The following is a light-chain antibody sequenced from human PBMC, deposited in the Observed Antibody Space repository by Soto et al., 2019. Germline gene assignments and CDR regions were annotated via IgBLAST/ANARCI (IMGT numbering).Light chain of an antibody. J-gene: IGLJ1*01. V-gene: IGLV2-14*03. CDR3: SSFTSASTRI. CDR1: SSDIGAFNF. Sequence: QSALTQPASVSGSPGQSISIPCTGTSSDIGAFNFVSWYQQHPGKAPKVLIYGVTNRPSGVDYRFSGSKSGNTASLIISGLRPEYEADYYCSSFTSASTRIFGTVTKLTVL. CDR2: GVT.